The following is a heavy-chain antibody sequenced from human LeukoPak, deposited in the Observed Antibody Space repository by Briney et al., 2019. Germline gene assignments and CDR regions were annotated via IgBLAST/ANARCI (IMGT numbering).Heavy chain of an antibody. CDR3: ARGGDIVAFWFDP. CDR2: INPNSGGT. CDR1: GYTFTGYY. D-gene: IGHD5-12*01. Sequence: ASVKVSCKASGYTFTGYYMHWVRQAPGQELEWMGWINPNSGGTNYAQKFQGRVTMTRDTSISTAYMELSRLRSDDTAVYYCARGGDIVAFWFDPWGQGTLVTVSS. J-gene: IGHJ5*02. V-gene: IGHV1-2*02.